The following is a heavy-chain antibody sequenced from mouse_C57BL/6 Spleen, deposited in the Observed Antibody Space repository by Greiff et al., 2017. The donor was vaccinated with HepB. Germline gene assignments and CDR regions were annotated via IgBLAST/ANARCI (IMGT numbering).Heavy chain of an antibody. CDR3: ARRGWLLSYYAMDY. Sequence: VKLQQPGAELVMPGASVKLSCKASGYTFTSYWMHWVKQRPGQGLEWIGEIDPSDSYTNYNQKFKGKSTLTVDKSSSTAYMQLSSLTSEDSAVYYCARRGWLLSYYAMDYWGQGTSVTVSS. V-gene: IGHV1-69*01. D-gene: IGHD2-3*01. CDR2: IDPSDSYT. J-gene: IGHJ4*01. CDR1: GYTFTSYW.